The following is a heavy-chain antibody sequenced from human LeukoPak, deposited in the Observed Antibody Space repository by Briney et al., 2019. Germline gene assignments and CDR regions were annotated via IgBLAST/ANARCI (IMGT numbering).Heavy chain of an antibody. Sequence: GGSLRLSCAASGFTFSSYSMNWVRQAPGKGLEWVSSISSSSSYIYYADSVKGRFTISRDNAKNSLYLQMNSLRAEDTAVYYCARTSGSRYYYFDYWGQGTLVTVSS. V-gene: IGHV3-21*01. CDR3: ARTSGSRYYYFDY. CDR1: GFTFSSYS. D-gene: IGHD1-26*01. CDR2: ISSSSSYI. J-gene: IGHJ4*02.